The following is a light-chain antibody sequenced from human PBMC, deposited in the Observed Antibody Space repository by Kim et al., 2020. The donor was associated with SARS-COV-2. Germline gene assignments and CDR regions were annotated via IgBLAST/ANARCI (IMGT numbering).Light chain of an antibody. J-gene: IGKJ4*01. Sequence: DIQMTQSPSSLSASVGDRVTITCRASQGIGSWLAWYQQKPDKAPKSLIYYASSLQTGVSSRFSGSGSGTDFTLTISSLQPEDFATYYCQQYKSYPHTFGGGTRVEIK. CDR1: QGIGSW. V-gene: IGKV1D-16*01. CDR3: QQYKSYPHT. CDR2: YAS.